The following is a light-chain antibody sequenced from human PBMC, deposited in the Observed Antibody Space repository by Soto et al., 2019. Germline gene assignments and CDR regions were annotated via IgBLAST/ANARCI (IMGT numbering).Light chain of an antibody. CDR3: QLGFT. V-gene: IGKV1-5*01. CDR1: QSISSW. CDR2: DAS. Sequence: DIQMTQSPSTLSASVGDRVTITCRASQSISSWLAWYQKKPGKAPKLLIYDASSLESGVPSRFSGSGSGTEFTLTISSLQPDDFASYYCQLGFTFGPGNKEDIK. J-gene: IGKJ3*01.